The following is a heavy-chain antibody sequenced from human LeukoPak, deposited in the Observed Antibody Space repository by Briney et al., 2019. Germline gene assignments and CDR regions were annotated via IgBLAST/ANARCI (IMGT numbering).Heavy chain of an antibody. CDR3: ARGGTYCSGGSCYSLDY. Sequence: GRSLRLSCAASGFTFSSYGMHWVRQAPGKGLEWVAVIWYDGSNKYYAGSVKGGFSISKDNSKNTLYLQMNSLRAEDTAVYYCARGGTYCSGGSCYSLDYWGQGTLVTVSS. CDR1: GFTFSSYG. V-gene: IGHV3-33*01. D-gene: IGHD2-15*01. J-gene: IGHJ4*02. CDR2: IWYDGSNK.